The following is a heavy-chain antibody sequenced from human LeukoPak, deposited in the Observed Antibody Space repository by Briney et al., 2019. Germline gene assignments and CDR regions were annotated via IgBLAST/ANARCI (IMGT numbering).Heavy chain of an antibody. CDR1: GYTFTSYD. J-gene: IGHJ4*02. Sequence: ASVKVSCKASGYTFTSYDINWVRQATGQGLEWMGWINPNSGNTGYAQKFQGRVTMTRNTSISTAYMELSSLRSEDTAVYYCARVWGRFKVFGSGYYPFDYWGQGTLVTVSS. CDR2: INPNSGNT. CDR3: ARVWGRFKVFGSGYYPFDY. D-gene: IGHD3-22*01. V-gene: IGHV1-8*01.